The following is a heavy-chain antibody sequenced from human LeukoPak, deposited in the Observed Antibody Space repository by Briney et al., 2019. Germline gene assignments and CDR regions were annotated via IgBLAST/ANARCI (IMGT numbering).Heavy chain of an antibody. J-gene: IGHJ4*02. D-gene: IGHD3-22*01. CDR3: ARAGASYCYDSSFRYFDY. Sequence: PIFGTANYAQKFQGRVTITADESTSTAYMELSSLRSEDTAVYYCARAGASYCYDSSFRYFDYWGQGTLVTVSS. V-gene: IGHV1-69*01. CDR2: PIFGTA.